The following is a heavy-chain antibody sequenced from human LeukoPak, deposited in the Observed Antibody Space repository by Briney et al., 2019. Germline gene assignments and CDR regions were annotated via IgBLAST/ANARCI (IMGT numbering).Heavy chain of an antibody. CDR2: IYYSGST. D-gene: IGHD4-17*01. CDR1: GGSISSYY. Sequence: SETLSLACTVSGGSISSYYWSWIRQPPGKGLEWIGYIYYSGSTNYNPSLKSRVTISVDTSKNQFSLKLSSVTAADTAVYYCARQLFGDYTSDYYYGMDVWGQGTTVTVSS. CDR3: ARQLFGDYTSDYYYGMDV. V-gene: IGHV4-59*08. J-gene: IGHJ6*02.